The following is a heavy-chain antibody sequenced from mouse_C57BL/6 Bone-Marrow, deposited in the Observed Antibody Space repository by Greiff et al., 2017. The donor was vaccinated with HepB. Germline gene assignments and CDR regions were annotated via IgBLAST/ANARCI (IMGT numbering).Heavy chain of an antibody. CDR2: IDPSDSYT. CDR1: GYTFTSYW. V-gene: IGHV1-69*01. J-gene: IGHJ2*01. CDR3: ARWGLLQIRNYFDY. D-gene: IGHD2-3*01. Sequence: QLQQPGAELVMPGASVKLSCKASGYTFTSYWMHWVKQRPGQGLEWIGEIDPSDSYTNYNQKFKGKSTLTVDKSSSTAYMQLSSLTSEDSAVYYCARWGLLQIRNYFDYWGQGTTLTVSS.